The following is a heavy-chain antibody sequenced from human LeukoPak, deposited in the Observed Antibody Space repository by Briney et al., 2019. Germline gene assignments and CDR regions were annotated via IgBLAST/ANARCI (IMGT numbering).Heavy chain of an antibody. J-gene: IGHJ4*02. Sequence: GGSLRLSCAASGFTFSTYRMDWVRQAPGKGLEWVSSISSTSLYIYYADSVKGRFTISRDNAKNSLDLQMNSLRAEDTAVYYCAREKTVAGKGYLTFAHYWGQGTLVTVSS. CDR2: ISSTSLYI. D-gene: IGHD6-19*01. CDR1: GFTFSTYR. V-gene: IGHV3-21*01. CDR3: AREKTVAGKGYLTFAHY.